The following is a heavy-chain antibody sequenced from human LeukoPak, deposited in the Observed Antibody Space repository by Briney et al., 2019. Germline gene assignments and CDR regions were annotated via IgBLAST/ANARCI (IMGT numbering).Heavy chain of an antibody. J-gene: IGHJ4*02. CDR2: IYDSGST. V-gene: IGHV4-39*07. Sequence: PSETLSLTCTVSGGSIRSSTFYWGWIRQPPGKGLEWIGNIYDSGSTYYNPSLKSRLTISTDTSKNQFSLKLSSVTAANTAVYYCATLYGSGSYYPSDYWGQGILVTVSS. D-gene: IGHD3-10*01. CDR1: GGSIRSSTFY. CDR3: ATLYGSGSYYPSDY.